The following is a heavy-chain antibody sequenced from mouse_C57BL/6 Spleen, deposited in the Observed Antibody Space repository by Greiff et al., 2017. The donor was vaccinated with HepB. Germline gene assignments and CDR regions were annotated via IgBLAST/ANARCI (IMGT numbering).Heavy chain of an antibody. CDR1: GYTFTSYG. Sequence: QVQLQQSGAELARPGASVKLSCKASGYTFTSYGISWVKQRTGQGLEWIGEIYPRSGNTYYNEKFKGKATLTADKSSSTAYMELRSLTSEDSAVYFCARWGGSLHYFDYWGQGTTLTVSS. CDR2: IYPRSGNT. CDR3: ARWGGSLHYFDY. D-gene: IGHD1-1*01. J-gene: IGHJ2*01. V-gene: IGHV1-81*01.